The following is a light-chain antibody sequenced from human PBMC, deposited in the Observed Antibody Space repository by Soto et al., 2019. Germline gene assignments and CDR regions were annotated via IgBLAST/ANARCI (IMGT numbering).Light chain of an antibody. J-gene: IGKJ4*01. V-gene: IGKV1-9*01. CDR1: QGISSY. CDR3: QQLNTYPLT. CDR2: AAS. Sequence: DIQLTQSPSFLSASVGDRFTITCRASQGISSYLAWYQQKPGKAPKVLIYAASTLQSGVPSRFSGSGSGTEFTLTISSLQPEDFATYYRQQLNTYPLTFGGGTKVEIK.